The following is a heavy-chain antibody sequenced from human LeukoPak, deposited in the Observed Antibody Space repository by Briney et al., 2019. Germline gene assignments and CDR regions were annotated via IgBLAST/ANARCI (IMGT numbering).Heavy chain of an antibody. CDR3: ARDNGGGGYSYGSNFDY. D-gene: IGHD5-18*01. CDR1: GYTFTSYA. Sequence: ASVKVSCKASGYTFTSYAMHWVRQAPGQRLEWMGWINAGNGNTKYSQEFQGRVTITRDTSTSTAYMDLRSLRSDDTAVYYCARDNGGGGYSYGSNFDYWGQGTLVTVSS. V-gene: IGHV1-3*01. J-gene: IGHJ4*02. CDR2: INAGNGNT.